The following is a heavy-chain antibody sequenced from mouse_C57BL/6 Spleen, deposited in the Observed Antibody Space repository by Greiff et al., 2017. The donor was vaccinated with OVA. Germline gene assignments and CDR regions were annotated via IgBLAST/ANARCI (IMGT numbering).Heavy chain of an antibody. D-gene: IGHD2-3*01. CDR3: ARDDDGYLDY. J-gene: IGHJ2*01. Sequence: EVKLVESEGGLVQPGSSMKLSCTASGFTFSDYYMAWVRQVPEKGLEWVANINYDGSSTYYLDSLKSRFIISRDNAKNILYLQMSSLKSEDTATYYCARDDDGYLDYWGQGTTLTVSS. CDR2: INYDGSST. CDR1: GFTFSDYY. V-gene: IGHV5-16*01.